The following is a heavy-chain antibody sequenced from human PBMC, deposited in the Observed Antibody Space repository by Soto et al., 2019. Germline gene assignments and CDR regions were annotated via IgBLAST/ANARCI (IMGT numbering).Heavy chain of an antibody. V-gene: IGHV3-23*01. CDR2: ISGRGGST. CDR3: AKWWGPIVVAGTSDY. Sequence: GGSLRLSCAASGFTFSSYAMSWVRQAPGKGLEWVSGISGRGGSTHYADSVKGRFTISRDNSKNTLSLQMNSLGADDTAIYYCAKWWGPIVVAGTSDYWGQGTLVTVSS. CDR1: GFTFSSYA. D-gene: IGHD6-19*01. J-gene: IGHJ4*02.